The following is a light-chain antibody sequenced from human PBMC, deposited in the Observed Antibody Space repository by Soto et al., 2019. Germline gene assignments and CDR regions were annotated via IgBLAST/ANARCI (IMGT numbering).Light chain of an antibody. V-gene: IGLV2-14*01. J-gene: IGLJ3*02. CDR2: DVS. Sequence: QSALTQPASVSGSPGQSITISCTGTSSDVGGYNYVSWYQQHPGKAPKLMIYDVSNRPSGVSNRFSGSKSGNTASLTISALHAEDDAYYYCSSYTGSSTLVVGGGTKLTV. CDR3: SSYTGSSTLV. CDR1: SSDVGGYNY.